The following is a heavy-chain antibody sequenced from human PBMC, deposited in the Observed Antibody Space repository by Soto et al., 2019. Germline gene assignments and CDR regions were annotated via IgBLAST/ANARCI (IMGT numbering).Heavy chain of an antibody. V-gene: IGHV4-30-2*01. D-gene: IGHD4-17*01. J-gene: IGHJ4*02. CDR1: GGSISSGGYS. Sequence: SETLSLTCSVSGGSISSGGYSWSWIRQPPGKGLECIGYIYHSGSTYYNPSLKSRVTISVDRSKNQLSLKLSSVTAADTAVYYCARGTTTVTTFDYWGQGTLVTVSS. CDR3: ARGTTTVTTFDY. CDR2: IYHSGST.